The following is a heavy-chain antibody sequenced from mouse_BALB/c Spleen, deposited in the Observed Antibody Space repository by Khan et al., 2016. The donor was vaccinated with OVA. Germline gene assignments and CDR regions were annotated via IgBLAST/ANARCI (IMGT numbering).Heavy chain of an antibody. CDR1: GYTFTSYT. Sequence: QVQLQQSGAELARPGASVKMSCKASGYTFTSYTIHWIKKRPGQGLEWIGYINPSNGYTTYNQKFKDKATLTTDKSSTTAYLQLSSLTSADSAVYNCVRDGAYHRNDGWFAYWGQGTLVTVSA. V-gene: IGHV1-4*01. CDR2: INPSNGYT. J-gene: IGHJ3*01. CDR3: VRDGAYHRNDGWFAY. D-gene: IGHD2-14*01.